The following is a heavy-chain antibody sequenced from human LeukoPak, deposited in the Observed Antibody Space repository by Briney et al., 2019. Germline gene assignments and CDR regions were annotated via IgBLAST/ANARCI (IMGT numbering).Heavy chain of an antibody. CDR1: GFTFSSYS. J-gene: IGHJ4*02. CDR3: ARVEGTGRELHPFSYYFDY. D-gene: IGHD1-7*01. Sequence: KTGGSLRLSCAASGFTFSSYSMNWVRQAPGKGLEWVSSISSSSSYIYYADSVKGRFTISRDNAKNSLYLQMNSLRAEDTAVYYCARVEGTGRELHPFSYYFDYWGQGTLVTVSS. CDR2: ISSSSSYI. V-gene: IGHV3-21*01.